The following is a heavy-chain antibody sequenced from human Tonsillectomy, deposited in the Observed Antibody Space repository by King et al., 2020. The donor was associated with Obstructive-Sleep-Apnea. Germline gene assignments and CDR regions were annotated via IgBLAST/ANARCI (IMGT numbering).Heavy chain of an antibody. CDR3: ARGRSGWSEYFQH. J-gene: IGHJ1*01. Sequence: VQLQESGPGLVKPSETLSLICTVSGNSISSTYFWGWIRQPPGKGLEWIGKIYHSGSTYYNPTLTSRVTISVDTSKDQFSLKVTSVTASNTAFYYCARGRSGWSEYFQHWGQGTLVTVSS. CDR1: GNSISSTYF. CDR2: IYHSGST. D-gene: IGHD6-19*01. V-gene: IGHV4-38-2*02.